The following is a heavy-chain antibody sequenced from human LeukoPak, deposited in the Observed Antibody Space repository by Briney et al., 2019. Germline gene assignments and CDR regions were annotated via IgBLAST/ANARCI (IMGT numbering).Heavy chain of an antibody. Sequence: PSETLSLTCTVSGGSISSSSYYWGWIRQPPGKGLEWIGSIYYSGSTYYNPSLKSRVTISVDRSKNQFSLKLSSVTAADTAVYYYARVKEPKIGYCSSTSCYRPRIFDYWGQGTLVTVSS. CDR2: IYYSGST. D-gene: IGHD2-2*01. CDR1: GGSISSSSYY. J-gene: IGHJ4*02. CDR3: ARVKEPKIGYCSSTSCYRPRIFDY. V-gene: IGHV4-39*07.